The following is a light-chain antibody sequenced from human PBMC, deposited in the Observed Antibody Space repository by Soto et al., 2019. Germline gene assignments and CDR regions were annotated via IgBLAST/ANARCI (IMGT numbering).Light chain of an antibody. V-gene: IGKV3D-15*01. CDR2: GAP. J-gene: IGKJ2*01. CDR3: QQYNNWPYT. CDR1: QSVSSSY. Sequence: EIVLTQSPGTLSLSPGERATLSCRASQSVSSSYLAWYQQKPGQAPRLLIYGAPTRAAGVPARFSGSGSGTEFTLTISSLQAEDSAIYYCQQYNNWPYTFGQGTKVDIK.